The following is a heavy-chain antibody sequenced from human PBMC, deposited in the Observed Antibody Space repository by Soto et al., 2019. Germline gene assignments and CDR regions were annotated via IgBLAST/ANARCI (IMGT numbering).Heavy chain of an antibody. Sequence: QVQLVESGGGVVQPGRSLRLSCAGSGFIFKNYALNWVRQAPGKVLAWVASITRGGYNKYYADSVKGRFTISRDKSRDTLSLQMTALTIEDSSVYYCTKSSGGSSSVGMDYWGQGTRVTVSS. J-gene: IGHJ4*02. CDR1: GFIFKNYA. V-gene: IGHV3-30*04. CDR2: ITRGGYNK. D-gene: IGHD6-6*01. CDR3: TKSSGGSSSVGMDY.